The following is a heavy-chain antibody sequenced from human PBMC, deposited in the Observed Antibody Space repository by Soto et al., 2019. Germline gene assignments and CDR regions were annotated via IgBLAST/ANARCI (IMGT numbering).Heavy chain of an antibody. J-gene: IGHJ6*02. CDR3: ARGLRMLHYYYYYGMDV. CDR2: IKQDGSEK. CDR1: GFTFSSYW. Sequence: QPGGSLRLSCTASGFTFSSYWMSWVRQAPGKGLEWVADIKQDGSEKYYVDSVKGRFTISRDNAKNSLYLQMNSLRAEDTAVYYCARGLRMLHYYYYYGMDVWGQGTTVTVSS. D-gene: IGHD2-8*01. V-gene: IGHV3-7*01.